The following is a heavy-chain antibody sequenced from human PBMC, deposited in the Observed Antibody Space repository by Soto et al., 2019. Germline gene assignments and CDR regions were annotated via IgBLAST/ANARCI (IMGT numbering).Heavy chain of an antibody. CDR3: AKGGYCSGGSCYYDYYYYGMDV. Sequence: GGSLRLSCAASGFTFSSYAMSWVRQAPGKGLEWVSAISGSGGSTYYADSVKGRFTISRDNSKNTLYLQMNSLRAEDTAVYYCAKGGYCSGGSCYYDYYYYGMDVWGQGTTVTVPS. CDR1: GFTFSSYA. J-gene: IGHJ6*02. V-gene: IGHV3-23*01. CDR2: ISGSGGST. D-gene: IGHD2-15*01.